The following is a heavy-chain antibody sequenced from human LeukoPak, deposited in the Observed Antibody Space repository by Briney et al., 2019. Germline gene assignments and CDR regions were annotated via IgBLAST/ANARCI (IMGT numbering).Heavy chain of an antibody. J-gene: IGHJ4*02. CDR2: IYYSGST. D-gene: IGHD6-19*01. CDR1: GGSISSSSYY. V-gene: IGHV4-39*07. Sequence: SSETLSLTCTVSGGSISSSSYYWGWIRQPPGKGLEWIGSIYYSGSTYYNPSLKSRVTMSVDTSKNQFSLKLSSVTAADAAVYYCAGSSGWSYFDCWGQGTLVTVSS. CDR3: AGSSGWSYFDC.